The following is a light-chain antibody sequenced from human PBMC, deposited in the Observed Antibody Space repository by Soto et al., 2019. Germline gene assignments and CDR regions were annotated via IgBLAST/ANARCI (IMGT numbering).Light chain of an antibody. J-gene: IGLJ3*02. CDR2: DVN. CDR1: SSDVGFYNY. Sequence: QSVLTQPRSVSGSPGQSVTISCTGTSSDVGFYNYVSWYQQHPGKAPKLMIYDVNKRPSGVPDRFSGSKSGNTASLTISGLQAEDEADYCCGSYAGSNTWVFGGGTKLTVL. CDR3: GSYAGSNTWV. V-gene: IGLV2-11*01.